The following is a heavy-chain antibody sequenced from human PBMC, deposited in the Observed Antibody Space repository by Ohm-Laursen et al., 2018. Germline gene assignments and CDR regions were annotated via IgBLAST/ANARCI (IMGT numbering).Heavy chain of an antibody. CDR2: IGGGGDST. CDR3: AKNRLWVVTASFDC. CDR1: GFSFSADW. Sequence: SLRLSCTASGFSFSADWMYWARQAPGKGLEWVSAIGGGGDSTYYADSVKGRFTISRGNSKSTMYLQMNSLRAEDTAVYYCAKNRLWVVTASFDCWGQGTLVTVSS. D-gene: IGHD2-21*02. V-gene: IGHV3-23*01. J-gene: IGHJ4*02.